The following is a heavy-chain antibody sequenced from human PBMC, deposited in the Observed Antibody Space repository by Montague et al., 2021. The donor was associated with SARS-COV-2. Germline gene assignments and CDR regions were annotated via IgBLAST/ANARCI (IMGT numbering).Heavy chain of an antibody. J-gene: IGHJ4*02. V-gene: IGHV2-70*01. Sequence: PALVKPTQTLTLTCTFSGFSLSTSGMCVSWIRQPPGKALEWLALIDWXDDKYYSTSLKTRLTISKDTSKNQVVLTMTNMDPVDTATYYCARSPYVILTGYYRGFDFWGKGPLVTVSS. D-gene: IGHD3-9*01. CDR1: GFSLSTSGMC. CDR3: ARSPYVILTGYYRGFDF. CDR2: IDWXDDK.